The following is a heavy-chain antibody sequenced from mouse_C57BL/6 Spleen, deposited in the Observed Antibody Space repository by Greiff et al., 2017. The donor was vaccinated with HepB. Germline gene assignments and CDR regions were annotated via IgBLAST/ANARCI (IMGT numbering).Heavy chain of an antibody. D-gene: IGHD2-4*01. CDR3: ARRGYDYNYIDY. Sequence: QVQLQQPGAELVKPGASVKLSCKASGYTFTSYWMQWVKQRPGQGLEWIGEIDPSDSYTNYNQKFKGKATLTVDTSSSTAYMQLCSLTSEDSAVYYCARRGYDYNYIDYWGQGTTLTVSS. CDR1: GYTFTSYW. J-gene: IGHJ2*01. CDR2: IDPSDSYT. V-gene: IGHV1-50*01.